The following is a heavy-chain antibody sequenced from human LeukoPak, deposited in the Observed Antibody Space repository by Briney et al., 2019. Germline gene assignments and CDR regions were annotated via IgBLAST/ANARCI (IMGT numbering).Heavy chain of an antibody. CDR2: INPGTGST. Sequence: GASVKVSCKASGYTFTGYYIHWVRQAAGQGLEWMGIINPGTGSTTYAQKFQGRVTMTRDTSTSTVYMELNSLTSEDTAVYYCARDHSVDFWSGYYPGGWFYPWGQGTLVTVSS. V-gene: IGHV1-46*01. J-gene: IGHJ5*02. D-gene: IGHD3-3*01. CDR3: ARDHSVDFWSGYYPGGWFYP. CDR1: GYTFTGYY.